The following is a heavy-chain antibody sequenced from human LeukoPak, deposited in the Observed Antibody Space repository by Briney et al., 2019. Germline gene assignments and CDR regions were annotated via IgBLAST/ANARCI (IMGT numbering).Heavy chain of an antibody. CDR1: GGTFSSYA. V-gene: IGHV1-69*05. J-gene: IGHJ6*03. Sequence: GASVKVSCKASGGTFSSYAISWVRQAPGQGLEWMGGIIPIFGTANYAQKFQGRVTITTDESTSTAYMELSSLRSEDTAVYYCAREVYNWNPRPFYYYMDVWGKGTTVTVSS. CDR3: AREVYNWNPRPFYYYMDV. D-gene: IGHD1-20*01. CDR2: IIPIFGTA.